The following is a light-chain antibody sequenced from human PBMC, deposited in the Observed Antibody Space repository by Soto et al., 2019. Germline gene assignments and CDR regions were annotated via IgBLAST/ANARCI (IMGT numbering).Light chain of an antibody. CDR3: QHYNSYSDA. V-gene: IGKV1-5*01. CDR1: QSISIW. CDR2: DAS. Sequence: DXQMTQSPAALSASVGERVTXTXRARQSISIWLAWYPQDPGKAPKLLIYDASSLQSGVPSRFRGSTSGTEFTLTISSLQPDDFATYYCQHYNSYSDAFGQGTKVDI. J-gene: IGKJ1*01.